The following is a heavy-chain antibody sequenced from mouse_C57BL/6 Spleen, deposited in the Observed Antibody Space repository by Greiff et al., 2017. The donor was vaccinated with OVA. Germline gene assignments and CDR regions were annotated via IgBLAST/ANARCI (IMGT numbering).Heavy chain of an antibody. J-gene: IGHJ2*01. D-gene: IGHD1-1*01. CDR3: ARGEYYGSTPFDY. CDR2: IDPSDSYT. V-gene: IGHV1-50*01. Sequence: QVQLQQSGAELVKPGASVKLSCKASGYTFTSYWMQWVKQRPGQGLEWIGEIDPSDSYTNYNQKFKGKATLTVDTSSSTAYMQLSSLTSEDSAVYYCARGEYYGSTPFDYWGQGTTLTVSS. CDR1: GYTFTSYW.